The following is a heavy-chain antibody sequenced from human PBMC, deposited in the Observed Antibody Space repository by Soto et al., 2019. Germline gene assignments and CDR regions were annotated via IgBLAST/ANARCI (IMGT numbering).Heavy chain of an antibody. CDR3: ARLGSYDFWTGYSWFDP. Sequence: SETLSLTCTVSGGSISSSSYYWGWIRQPPGKGLEWIGSIYYSGSTYYNPSLKSRVTISVDTSKNQFSLKLSSVTAADTAVYYCARLGSYDFWTGYSWFDPWGQGTLVTVSS. CDR2: IYYSGST. J-gene: IGHJ5*02. CDR1: GGSISSSSYY. D-gene: IGHD3-3*01. V-gene: IGHV4-39*01.